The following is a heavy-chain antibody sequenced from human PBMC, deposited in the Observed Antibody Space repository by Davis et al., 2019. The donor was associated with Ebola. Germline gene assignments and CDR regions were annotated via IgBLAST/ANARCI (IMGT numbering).Heavy chain of an antibody. CDR1: GFTFSSYS. D-gene: IGHD3-3*01. J-gene: IGHJ4*02. CDR2: ISSSSSYI. Sequence: GGSLRLSCAASGFTFSSYSVNWVRQAPGKGLEWVSSISSSSSYIYYADSVKGRFTISRDNAKNSLYLQMNSLRAEDTAVYYCARVSGDDFWSGYYSYWGQGTLVTVSS. CDR3: ARVSGDDFWSGYYSY. V-gene: IGHV3-21*01.